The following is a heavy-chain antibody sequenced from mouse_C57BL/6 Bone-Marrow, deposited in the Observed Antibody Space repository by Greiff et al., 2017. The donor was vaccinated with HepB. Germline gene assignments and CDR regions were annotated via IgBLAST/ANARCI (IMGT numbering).Heavy chain of an antibody. J-gene: IGHJ2*01. D-gene: IGHD1-1*01. V-gene: IGHV1-81*01. CDR2: IYPRSGNT. CDR3: TRCHYYGSSYYYDD. CDR1: GYTFTSYG. Sequence: QVQLQQSGAELARPGASVKLSCKASGYTFTSYGISWVKQRTGQGLEWIGEIYPRSGNTYYNEKFKGKATLTADKSSSTAYMELRSLTSEDSAVYFCTRCHYYGSSYYYDDGGRGTTLTVSS.